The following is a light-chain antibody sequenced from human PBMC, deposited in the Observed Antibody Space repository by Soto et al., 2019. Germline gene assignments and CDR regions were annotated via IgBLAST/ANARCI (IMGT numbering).Light chain of an antibody. Sequence: QSALTQPASVSGSPGQSITISCTGTSSDVGGYNYVSWYQQHPGKAPKLIIYEVSNRPSGVSNRFSGSKSGNTAALTISGLQAEDEADYYCNSYTGEPTGVFGTGTKLTVL. CDR2: EVS. CDR3: NSYTGEPTGV. J-gene: IGLJ1*01. V-gene: IGLV2-14*01. CDR1: SSDVGGYNY.